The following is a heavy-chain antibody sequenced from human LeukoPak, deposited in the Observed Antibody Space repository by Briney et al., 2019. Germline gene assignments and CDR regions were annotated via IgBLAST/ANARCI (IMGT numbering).Heavy chain of an antibody. D-gene: IGHD2-2*01. J-gene: IGHJ4*02. V-gene: IGHV3-33*05. CDR2: IQSNGRNK. Sequence: GGSLRLSCAASGFIFSSDDMHWVRQAPGKGLEWVAGIQSNGRNKYYVDSVKGRFAISRDNSKSTLYLQVNSLRVEGTALYYCARESEGGTGTSCPDYWGQGTLVTVSS. CDR1: GFIFSSDD. CDR3: ARESEGGTGTSCPDY.